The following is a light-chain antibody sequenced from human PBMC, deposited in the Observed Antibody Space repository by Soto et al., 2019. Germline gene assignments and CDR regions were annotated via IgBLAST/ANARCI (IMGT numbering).Light chain of an antibody. V-gene: IGKV3-20*01. CDR2: GAS. Sequence: EIVMTQSPATLSVSPGERATLSCRASQSISSNLVWYQQKAGQAPRLLIYGASSRATGIPDRFSGSGSGTDFTLTISRLEPEDFAVYYCQQYGSSPRFGPGTKVDIK. CDR1: QSISSN. J-gene: IGKJ3*01. CDR3: QQYGSSPR.